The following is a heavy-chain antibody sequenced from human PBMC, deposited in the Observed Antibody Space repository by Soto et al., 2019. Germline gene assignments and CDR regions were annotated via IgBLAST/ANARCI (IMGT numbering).Heavy chain of an antibody. CDR3: ARSHGDVDY. CDR1: GGSLNSYY. Sequence: PLQESGPGLVKPSETLSLTCTVSGGSLNSYYWTWIQQSPGKGLEWIGCILDSGTTNYNPSLESRVTISIDTSKNQFSLKLTSVTAADAAVYYYARSHGDVDYWGQGTLVTVSS. D-gene: IGHD4-17*01. J-gene: IGHJ4*02. V-gene: IGHV4-59*01. CDR2: ILDSGTT.